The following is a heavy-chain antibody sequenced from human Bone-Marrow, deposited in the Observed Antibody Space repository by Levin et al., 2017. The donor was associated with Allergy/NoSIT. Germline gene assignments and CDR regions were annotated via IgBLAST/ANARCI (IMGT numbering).Heavy chain of an antibody. D-gene: IGHD6-19*01. V-gene: IGHV3-9*01. CDR3: AKDNSSDSDGWPLDY. CDR1: GFTFDDCA. J-gene: IGHJ4*02. Sequence: GGSLRLSCAASGFTFDDCAMHWVRQVPGKGLEWVARISWNSGNIDYADSVKGRFTISRDNAKNSLYLQMNSLRAEDAALYYCAKDNSSDSDGWPLDYWGQGTLVTVS. CDR2: ISWNSGNI.